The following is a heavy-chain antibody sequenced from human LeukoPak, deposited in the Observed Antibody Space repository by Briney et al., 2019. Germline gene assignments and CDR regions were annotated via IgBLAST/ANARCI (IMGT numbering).Heavy chain of an antibody. V-gene: IGHV4-59*12. Sequence: SETLSLTCTVSGGSISGYHWTWIRQPPGKGLEWIGYIYYSGSTNYNPSLKSRVTISVDTSKNQFSLKLSSVTAADTAVYYCARAPLSYYGSGSYYKSRSYFDYWGQGTLVTVSS. D-gene: IGHD3-10*01. J-gene: IGHJ4*02. CDR2: IYYSGST. CDR1: GGSISGYH. CDR3: ARAPLSYYGSGSYYKSRSYFDY.